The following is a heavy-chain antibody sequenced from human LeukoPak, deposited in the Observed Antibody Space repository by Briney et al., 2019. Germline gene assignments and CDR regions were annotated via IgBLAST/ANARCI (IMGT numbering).Heavy chain of an antibody. V-gene: IGHV3-21*01. CDR2: ISSGGRYV. CDR1: GFSFSTYS. J-gene: IGHJ4*02. D-gene: IGHD6-19*01. CDR3: TRDVRDEYTSGWYPIGY. Sequence: SGGSLRLSCAASGFSFSTYSMNWVRQAPGKGLEWVSSISSGGRYVYYADSVKGRFTISRGNAKNSLYLQMNSLRAEDTAVYYCTRDVRDEYTSGWYPIGYWGQGTLVTVSS.